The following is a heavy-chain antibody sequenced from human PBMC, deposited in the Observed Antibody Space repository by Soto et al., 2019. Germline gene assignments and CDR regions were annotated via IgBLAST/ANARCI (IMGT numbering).Heavy chain of an antibody. J-gene: IGHJ6*02. Sequence: EVQLLESGGGLVQPGGSLRLSCAASGFTFSSYAMSWVRQAPGKGQEWVSAISGSGGSTYYADSVKGRFTISRDNSKNTLYLQMNSLRAEDTAVYYCAKVKQQLVFYYYGMDVWGQGTTVTVSS. D-gene: IGHD6-13*01. CDR3: AKVKQQLVFYYYGMDV. V-gene: IGHV3-23*01. CDR2: ISGSGGST. CDR1: GFTFSSYA.